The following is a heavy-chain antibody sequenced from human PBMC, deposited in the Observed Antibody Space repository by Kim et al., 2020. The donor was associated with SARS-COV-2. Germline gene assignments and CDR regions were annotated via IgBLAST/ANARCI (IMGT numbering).Heavy chain of an antibody. CDR3: ALRRPDWRYSFYSFD. J-gene: IGHJ5*02. Sequence: GGSLRLSCAASGFIFSDHLMDWVRQAPGKGLEWIGRIRRNVKGHDTEHAVTVQGRFTISRDDSKRILYLQMDSLKTEATYVYYCALRRPDWRYSFYSFD. V-gene: IGHV3-72*01. CDR1: GFIFSDHL. CDR2: IRRNVKGHDT. D-gene: IGHD2-21*01.